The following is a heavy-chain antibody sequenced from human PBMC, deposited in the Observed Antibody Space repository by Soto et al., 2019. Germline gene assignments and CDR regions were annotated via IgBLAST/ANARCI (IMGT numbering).Heavy chain of an antibody. D-gene: IGHD3-9*01. CDR3: ANGYFYSSRRDWFDP. Sequence: EVQLLQSGGGLVQPGGSLRLSCAASGFTFRSYAMSWVRQPPGKGLEWVAAINGGGGSTYYADSVKGRFTISRDNSKNMLYLQMNSLRAEDTAVYYCANGYFYSSRRDWFDPWGQGTLVTASS. CDR1: GFTFRSYA. J-gene: IGHJ5*02. V-gene: IGHV3-23*01. CDR2: INGGGGST.